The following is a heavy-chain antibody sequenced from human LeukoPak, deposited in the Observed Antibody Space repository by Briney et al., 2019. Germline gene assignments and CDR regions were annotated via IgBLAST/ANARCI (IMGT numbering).Heavy chain of an antibody. D-gene: IGHD2-15*01. CDR1: GFTFSSYG. CDR3: AVVAAPLDASDI. J-gene: IGHJ3*02. Sequence: GRSLRLSCAASGFTFSSYGMHWVRQAPGKGLEWVAVISYDGSNKYYADSVKGRFTISRDNSKNTLYLQMNSLRAEDTAVYYCAVVAAPLDASDIWGQGTMVTVSS. CDR2: ISYDGSNK. V-gene: IGHV3-30*03.